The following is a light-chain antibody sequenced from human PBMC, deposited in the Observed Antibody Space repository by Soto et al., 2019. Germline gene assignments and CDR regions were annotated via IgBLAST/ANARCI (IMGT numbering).Light chain of an antibody. V-gene: IGKV3D-15*01. CDR1: QSVSSN. CDR3: QHYKTWPLS. CDR2: GAS. Sequence: EIVMTQSPAPLSVSPGERATLSCRASQSVSSNLAWYQQKPGQAPRLLIYGASTRATCIPARFSGSGSGTEFTLTISSLQSEDFAVYYCQHYKTWPLSFGGGTKVDIK. J-gene: IGKJ4*01.